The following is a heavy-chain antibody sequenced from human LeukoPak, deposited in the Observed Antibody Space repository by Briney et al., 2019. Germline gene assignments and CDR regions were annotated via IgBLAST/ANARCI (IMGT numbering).Heavy chain of an antibody. Sequence: ASVKVSCKASGYTFTGYYIHWVRQAPGQGLEWMGWINPNSGGTYYAQKFQGRVTMTRDTSFSTAYMELSRLRSDDTALYYCARDFCRGGSCYLFEFWGQGTLVTVSS. J-gene: IGHJ4*02. CDR1: GYTFTGYY. CDR3: ARDFCRGGSCYLFEF. V-gene: IGHV1-2*02. CDR2: INPNSGGT. D-gene: IGHD2-15*01.